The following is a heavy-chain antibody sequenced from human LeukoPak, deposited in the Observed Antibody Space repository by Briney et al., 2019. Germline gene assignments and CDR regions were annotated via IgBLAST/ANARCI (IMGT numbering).Heavy chain of an antibody. V-gene: IGHV3-15*01. D-gene: IGHD3-10*01. Sequence: TGGSLRLSCAASGCTFSNAWMSWVRQAPGKGLEWVGRIKSKTDGGTTDYAAPVKGRFTISRDDSKNTLYLQMNSLKTEDTAVYYCTTVRYYYGSGSYLYWGQGTLVTVSS. CDR3: TTVRYYYGSGSYLY. CDR1: GCTFSNAW. CDR2: IKSKTDGGTT. J-gene: IGHJ4*02.